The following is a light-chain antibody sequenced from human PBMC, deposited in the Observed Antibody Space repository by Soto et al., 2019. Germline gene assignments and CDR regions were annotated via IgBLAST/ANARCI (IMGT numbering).Light chain of an antibody. Sequence: QSVLTQPPSASGSPGQSVAISCTGTSGDVGGYDYVSWYQQHPGKAPKLIISEVSKRPSGVPDRFSGSKSGNTASLTVSGLQDEDEADYYCSSYAGDSYYVVFGGGTKVTVL. J-gene: IGLJ2*01. CDR3: SSYAGDSYYVV. CDR2: EVS. CDR1: SGDVGGYDY. V-gene: IGLV2-8*01.